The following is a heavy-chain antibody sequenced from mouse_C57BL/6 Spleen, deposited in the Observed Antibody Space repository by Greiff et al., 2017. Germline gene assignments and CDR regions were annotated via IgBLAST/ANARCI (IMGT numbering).Heavy chain of an antibody. J-gene: IGHJ2*01. D-gene: IGHD3-1*01. CDR1: GYAFTNYL. CDR2: INPGSGGT. Sequence: QVQLQQSGAELVRPGTSVKVSCKASGYAFTNYLIEWVKQRPGQGLEWIGVINPGSGGTNYNEKFKGKATLTADNSSSTAYMQLSSLTSEDSAVYFCARRRSHSPFDYWGQGTTLTVSS. CDR3: ARRRSHSPFDY. V-gene: IGHV1-54*01.